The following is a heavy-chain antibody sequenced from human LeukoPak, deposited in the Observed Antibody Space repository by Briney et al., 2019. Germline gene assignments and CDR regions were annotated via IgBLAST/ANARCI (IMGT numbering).Heavy chain of an antibody. CDR2: ISSSSSYI. V-gene: IGHV3-21*01. D-gene: IGHD3-22*01. CDR1: GFTFSSYS. Sequence: PGGSLRLSCAASGFTFSSYSMNWVRQAPGKGLEWVSSISSSSSYIYYADSVKGRFTISRDNAKNSLYLQMNSLRAEDTAVYYCARESAYYYDSSGYPHAFDIWGQGTMVTVSS. CDR3: ARESAYYYDSSGYPHAFDI. J-gene: IGHJ3*02.